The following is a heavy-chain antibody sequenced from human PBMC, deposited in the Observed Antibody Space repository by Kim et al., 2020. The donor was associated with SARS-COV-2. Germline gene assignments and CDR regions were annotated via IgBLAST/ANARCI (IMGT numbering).Heavy chain of an antibody. J-gene: IGHJ4*02. D-gene: IGHD2-2*01. V-gene: IGHV4-34*01. Sequence: SETLSLTCTVYGGSFSGYYWSWIRQPPGKGLEWIGEINHSGSTNYNPSLKSRVTISVDTSKNQFSLKLSSVTAADTTVYYCARGRFRRFPIVVVPAAYFDYWGQGTLVTVSS. CDR2: INHSGST. CDR3: ARGRFRRFPIVVVPAAYFDY. CDR1: GGSFSGYY.